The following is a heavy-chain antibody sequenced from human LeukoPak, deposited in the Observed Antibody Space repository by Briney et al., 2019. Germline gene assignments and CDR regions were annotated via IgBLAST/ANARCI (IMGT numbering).Heavy chain of an antibody. J-gene: IGHJ5*02. D-gene: IGHD3-22*01. CDR3: TKDRNGSGFLVGDWFDP. V-gene: IGHV3-23*01. CDR2: ISASDAAT. Sequence: GGSLRLSCEASGLTFSTFAMSWVRQAPGKGPEWVSVISASDAATYYSDSVKGRFTVSRDNSKNTLYLQMNDVRTEDTALYYCTKDRNGSGFLVGDWFDPWGQGTLVTVSS. CDR1: GLTFSTFA.